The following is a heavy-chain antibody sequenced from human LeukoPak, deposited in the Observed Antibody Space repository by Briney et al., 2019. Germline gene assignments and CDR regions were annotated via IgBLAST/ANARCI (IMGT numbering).Heavy chain of an antibody. CDR3: AKDCNGGDCYIDY. J-gene: IGHJ4*02. Sequence: GGSLRLSCAASGFTFTNYAMSWVRQAPGKGLEWVSGMSGRGVSTYYADSVKGRFTISSDNSKNTLYLQMNSLRAEDTAVYYCAKDCNGGDCYIDYWGQGTLVTVAS. CDR2: MSGRGVST. V-gene: IGHV3-23*01. D-gene: IGHD2-21*02. CDR1: GFTFTNYA.